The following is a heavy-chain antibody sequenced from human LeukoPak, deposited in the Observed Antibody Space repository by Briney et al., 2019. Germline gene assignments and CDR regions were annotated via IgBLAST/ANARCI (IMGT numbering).Heavy chain of an antibody. V-gene: IGHV4-4*07. CDR1: GGSISSYY. J-gene: IGHJ4*02. Sequence: SETLSLTCTVSGGSISSYYWSWIRQPAGKGLEWIGRIYTSGSTNYNPSLKSRVTMSVDTSKNQFSLKLSSVTAADTAVYYCAGLIVGATFEYFDYWCQGTLVTVSS. CDR3: AGLIVGATFEYFDY. D-gene: IGHD1-26*01. CDR2: IYTSGST.